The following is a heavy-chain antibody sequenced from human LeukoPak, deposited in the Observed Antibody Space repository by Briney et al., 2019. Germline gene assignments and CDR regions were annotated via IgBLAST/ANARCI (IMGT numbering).Heavy chain of an antibody. CDR3: ARDISYGSDYYYYYGMDV. J-gene: IGHJ6*02. CDR1: GFTFTNHG. V-gene: IGHV3-33*01. D-gene: IGHD5-24*01. CDR2: IWFDGSNK. Sequence: GRSLRLSCAASGFTFTNHGIHWVRRPPGKGLEWVAFIWFDGSNKYYADSVKGRFTISRDNSKNTLYLQVSTLRAEDTAVYYCARDISYGSDYYYYYGMDVWGEGGTVTVSS.